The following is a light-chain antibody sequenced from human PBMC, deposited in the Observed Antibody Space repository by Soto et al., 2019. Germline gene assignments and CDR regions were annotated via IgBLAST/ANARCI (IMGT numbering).Light chain of an antibody. V-gene: IGKV1-6*01. CDR2: GAS. CDR3: LQYYSYPFT. CDR1: QDIRKD. Sequence: AIQMTQSPSSLSASVGDRVTITCRASQDIRKDLAWYQQKPGKAPQILIYGASTLQSGVASRFSGSGSGTDFTLTISSLQPEDAACYYCLQYYSYPFTFGQGTKLDIK. J-gene: IGKJ2*01.